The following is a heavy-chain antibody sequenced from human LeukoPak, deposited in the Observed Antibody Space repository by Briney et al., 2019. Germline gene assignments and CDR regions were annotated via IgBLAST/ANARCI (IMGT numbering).Heavy chain of an antibody. CDR1: GFTFSSYR. J-gene: IGHJ6*02. CDR3: ARDTSYYCSSTSCYFGAYYYYGMDV. D-gene: IGHD2-2*01. CDR2: ISSSSSYI. V-gene: IGHV3-21*04. Sequence: GGSLRLSCAASGFTFSSYRMNWVRQAPGKGLEWVSSISSSSSYIYYADSVKGRFTISRDNAKNSLYLQMNSLRAEDTAVYYCARDTSYYCSSTSCYFGAYYYYGMDVWGQGTTVTVSS.